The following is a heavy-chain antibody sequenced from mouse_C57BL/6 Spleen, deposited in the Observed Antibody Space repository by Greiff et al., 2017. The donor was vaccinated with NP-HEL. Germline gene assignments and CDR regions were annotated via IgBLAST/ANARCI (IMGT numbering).Heavy chain of an antibody. D-gene: IGHD3-2*02. V-gene: IGHV1-82*01. J-gene: IGHJ2*01. CDR1: GYAFSSSW. CDR2: IYPGDGDT. Sequence: VQLQESGPELVKPGASVKISCKASGYAFSSSWMNWVKQRPGKGLGWIGRIYPGDGDTNYNGKFKGKATLTADKSSSTAYMQLSSLTSEDSAVYFCARSGNFDYWGQGTTLTVSS. CDR3: ARSGNFDY.